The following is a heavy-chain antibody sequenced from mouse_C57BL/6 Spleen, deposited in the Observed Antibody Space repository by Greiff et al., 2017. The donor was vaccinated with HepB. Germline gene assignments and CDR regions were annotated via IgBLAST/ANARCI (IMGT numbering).Heavy chain of an antibody. D-gene: IGHD3-2*02. J-gene: IGHJ2*01. CDR1: GYTFTSYW. CDR3: ARSPSQEPYYMDY. Sequence: QVQLQQPGAELVKPGASVKLSCKASGYTFTSYWMQWVKQRPGQGLEWIGEIDPSDSYTNYNQKFKGKATLTVDTSSSTAYMQLRSLTSEDSAVYYCARSPSQEPYYMDYWGQGTTLTVSS. V-gene: IGHV1-50*01. CDR2: IDPSDSYT.